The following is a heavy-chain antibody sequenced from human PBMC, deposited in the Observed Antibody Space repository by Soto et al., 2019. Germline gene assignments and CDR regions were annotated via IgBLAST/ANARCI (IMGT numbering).Heavy chain of an antibody. CDR2: IYHSGST. V-gene: IGHV4-30-2*01. D-gene: IGHD3-3*01. CDR1: GGSISSGGYS. Sequence: SETLSLTCAVSGGSISSGGYSWSWIRQPPGKGLEWIGYIYHSGSTYYNPSLKSRVTISVDRSKNQFSLKLSSVTAADTAVYYCARGAGGYDFWSGYFWWFDPWGQGTLVTVSS. CDR3: ARGAGGYDFWSGYFWWFDP. J-gene: IGHJ5*02.